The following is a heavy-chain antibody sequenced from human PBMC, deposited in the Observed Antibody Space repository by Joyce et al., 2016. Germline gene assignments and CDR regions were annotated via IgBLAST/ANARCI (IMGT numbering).Heavy chain of an antibody. D-gene: IGHD5-12*01. CDR2: NSYDGSSK. V-gene: IGHV3-30-3*01. CDR3: ARDHSGYDSFDY. Sequence: QVQLVESGGGVVQPGRSLRLSCAASGFTFSSYAMHWVRQAPGKGLEWVAVNSYDGSSKDYADSVKGRFTISRDNSKNTLYLQMNSLRAEDTAVYYCARDHSGYDSFDYWGQGTLVTVSS. J-gene: IGHJ4*02. CDR1: GFTFSSYA.